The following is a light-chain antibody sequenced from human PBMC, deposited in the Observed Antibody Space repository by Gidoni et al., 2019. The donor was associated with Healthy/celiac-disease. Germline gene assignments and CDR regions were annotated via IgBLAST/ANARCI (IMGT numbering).Light chain of an antibody. J-gene: IGLJ2*01. CDR2: SNN. Sequence: QSVLTQPPSASGTPGPRVTISCSGSSSNIGSNTVNWYQQLPGTAPNLLIYSNNQRPSGVPDRFSGSKSGTSASLAISGLQSEDEADYYCAAWDDSLNGPVVFGGGTKLTVL. CDR3: AAWDDSLNGPVV. CDR1: SSNIGSNT. V-gene: IGLV1-44*01.